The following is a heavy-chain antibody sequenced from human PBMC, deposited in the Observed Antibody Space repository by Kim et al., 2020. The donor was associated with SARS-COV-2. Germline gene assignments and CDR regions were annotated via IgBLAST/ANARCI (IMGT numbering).Heavy chain of an antibody. V-gene: IGHV3-7*03. Sequence: GGSLRLSCAASGFTFSSYWMSWVRQAPGKGLEWVANIKQDGSEKYYVDSVKGRFTISRDNAKNSLYLQMNSLRAEDTAVYYCARDRENEFTSGYDSYNWFDPWGQGTLVTVSS. CDR1: GFTFSSYW. D-gene: IGHD5-12*01. J-gene: IGHJ5*02. CDR2: IKQDGSEK. CDR3: ARDRENEFTSGYDSYNWFDP.